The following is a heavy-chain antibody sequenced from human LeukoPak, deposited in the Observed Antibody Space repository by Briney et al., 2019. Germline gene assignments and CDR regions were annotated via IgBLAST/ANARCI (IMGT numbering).Heavy chain of an antibody. D-gene: IGHD5-18*01. CDR1: GGSFSGYY. V-gene: IGHV4-34*01. CDR2: INHSGST. Sequence: PSETLSLTCAVYGGSFSGYYWSWIRQPPGKGLEWIGEINHSGSTNYNPSLKSRVTISVDTSKNQFSLKLSSVTAAVTAVYYCARRGQQGYSYWGQGTLVTVSS. CDR3: ARRGQQGYSY. J-gene: IGHJ4*02.